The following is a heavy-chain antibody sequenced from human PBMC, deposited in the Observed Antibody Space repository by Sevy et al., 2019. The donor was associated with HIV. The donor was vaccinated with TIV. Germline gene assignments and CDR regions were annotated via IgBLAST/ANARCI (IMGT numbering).Heavy chain of an antibody. D-gene: IGHD2-2*01. J-gene: IGHJ6*02. V-gene: IGHV7-4-1*02. CDR3: ARDPTQIVVVPAALRDYYYYAMDV. CDR2: INTNTGNP. CDR1: GYTFTTYA. Sequence: ASVKVSCKASGYTFTTYAINWVRQAPGQGLEWMGWINTNTGNPTYAQAFTGRFVFSLDTSVSTAYLQISSLKTEETAVYFCARDPTQIVVVPAALRDYYYYAMDVWGQGTTVTVSS.